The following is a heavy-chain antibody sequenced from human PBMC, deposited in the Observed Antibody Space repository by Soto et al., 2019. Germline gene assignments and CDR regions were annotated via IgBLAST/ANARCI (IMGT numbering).Heavy chain of an antibody. CDR1: GGSVSNSNYD. CDR3: VSQRTSVLTKAYFDY. Sequence: PSGTLSLGCTFSGGSVSNSNYDWGWIRQSPGKGLEWIGSVYYRGRSYSKSSVKSRVTISVDTSKNQFSLNLNSVTASDTAVYYCVSQRTSVLTKAYFDYWGPGAMVTVSS. D-gene: IGHD2-8*01. J-gene: IGHJ4*02. CDR2: VYYRGRS. V-gene: IGHV4-39*01.